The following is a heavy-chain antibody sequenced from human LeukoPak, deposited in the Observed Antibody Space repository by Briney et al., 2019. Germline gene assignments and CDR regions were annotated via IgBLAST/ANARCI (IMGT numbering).Heavy chain of an antibody. CDR1: GYSFTSYW. Sequence: GESLKISCKGSGYSFTSYWISWVRKMPGKGLEWMGRIDPSDSYTNYSPSFQGHVTISADKSISTAYLQWSSLKASDTAMYYCFWEGGYSYGHIDYWGQGTLVTVSS. CDR2: IDPSDSYT. D-gene: IGHD5-18*01. J-gene: IGHJ4*02. CDR3: FWEGGYSYGHIDY. V-gene: IGHV5-10-1*01.